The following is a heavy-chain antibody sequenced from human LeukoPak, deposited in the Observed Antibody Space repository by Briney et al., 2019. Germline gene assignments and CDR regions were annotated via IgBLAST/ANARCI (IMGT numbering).Heavy chain of an antibody. CDR3: ARDPLVGAPPGDDAFDI. CDR1: GDSISGYY. CDR2: IYYSGTT. V-gene: IGHV4-59*12. J-gene: IGHJ3*02. Sequence: SETLSLTCTVSGDSISGYYWSWIRQPPGKGLEWIGNIYYSGTTNYNPSLKSRVTISVDTSKNQFSLKLSSVTAADTAVYYCARDPLVGAPPGDDAFDIWGQGTMVTVSS. D-gene: IGHD1-26*01.